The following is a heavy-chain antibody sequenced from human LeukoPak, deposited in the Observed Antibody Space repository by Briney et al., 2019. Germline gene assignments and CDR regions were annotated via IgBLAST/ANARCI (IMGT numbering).Heavy chain of an antibody. V-gene: IGHV3-21*01. CDR3: ARNKYYYGSGSTPYYFDY. CDR1: GFTFSSYG. CDR2: ISSSSSYI. J-gene: IGHJ4*02. Sequence: AGGSLRLSCAASGFTFSSYGMNWVRQAPGKGLEWVSSISSSSSYIYYADSVKGRFTISRDNAKNSLYLQMNSLRAEATAVYYCARNKYYYGSGSTPYYFDYWGQGTLVTVSS. D-gene: IGHD3-10*01.